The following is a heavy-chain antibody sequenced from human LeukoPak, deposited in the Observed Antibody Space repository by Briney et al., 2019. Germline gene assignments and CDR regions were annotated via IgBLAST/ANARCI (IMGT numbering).Heavy chain of an antibody. J-gene: IGHJ4*02. V-gene: IGHV3-7*01. CDR3: ARAGGAGFFAS. Sequence: GGSLRLSCAGSGFTFSAYWINWVRQAPGKGLEWVANIQPDGGQGYLADSVKGRFTISRDNAKNSLFLQMSSLRVEDTAVYYCARAGGAGFFASWGQGTVVTVSS. CDR1: GFTFSAYW. D-gene: IGHD6-19*01. CDR2: IQPDGGQG.